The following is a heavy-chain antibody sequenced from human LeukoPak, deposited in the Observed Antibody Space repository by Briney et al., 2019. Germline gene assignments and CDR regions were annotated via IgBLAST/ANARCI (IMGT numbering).Heavy chain of an antibody. CDR1: GYRFTGYY. Sequence: ASVKVSCKTSGYRFTGYYLHWVRQAPGQGLEWMGWMNPKSGATDYARKFQGRVTMTRDTSISTAYMELSRLRSDDTAVYYCAGGFGYYGSGSYLLPVYWGQGTLVTVSS. CDR2: MNPKSGAT. D-gene: IGHD3-10*01. CDR3: AGGFGYYGSGSYLLPVY. J-gene: IGHJ4*02. V-gene: IGHV1-2*02.